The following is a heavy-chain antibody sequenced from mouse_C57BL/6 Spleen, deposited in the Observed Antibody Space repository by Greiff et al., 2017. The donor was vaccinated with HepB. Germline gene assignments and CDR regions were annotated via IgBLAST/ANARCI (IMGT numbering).Heavy chain of an antibody. CDR1: GYAFSSSW. V-gene: IGHV1-82*01. CDR2: IYPGDGDT. D-gene: IGHD1-1*01. CDR3: AKRAYYYGSSIYAMDY. Sequence: VQRVESGPELVKPGASVKISCKASGYAFSSSWMNWVKQRPGKGLEWIGRIYPGDGDTNYNGKFKGKATLTADKSSSTAYMQLSSLTSEDSAVYFCAKRAYYYGSSIYAMDYWGQGTSVTVSS. J-gene: IGHJ4*01.